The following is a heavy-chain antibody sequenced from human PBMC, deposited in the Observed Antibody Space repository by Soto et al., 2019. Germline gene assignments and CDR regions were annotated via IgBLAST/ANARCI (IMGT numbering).Heavy chain of an antibody. CDR2: IDGSGTTK. CDR3: ARGFGRFNY. D-gene: IGHD3-10*01. Sequence: EVQLLESGGGLVQPGGSLRLSCGVSGFTINDFEMNWVRQAPGKGLEWLAYIDGSGTTKKYADSVRGRFTISRDNPNNSLFLQMSSLSAADTVIYYCARGFGRFNYWGQGTLVSVSS. J-gene: IGHJ4*02. CDR1: GFTINDFE. V-gene: IGHV3-48*03.